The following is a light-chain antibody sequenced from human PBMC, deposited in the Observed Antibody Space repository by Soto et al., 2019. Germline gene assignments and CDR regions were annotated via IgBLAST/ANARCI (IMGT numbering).Light chain of an antibody. CDR3: ATWDGSLSLWV. CDR2: DNN. V-gene: IGLV1-51*01. CDR1: SSDIGSNY. Sequence: QSVLTQPPSVSAAPGQKVTISCSGSSSDIGSNYVSWYQQLPATAPKLLIYDNNKRPSGIPDRFSGSKSDTSATLGITGLQTGDAADYYCATWDGSLSLWVFGGGTKLTVL. J-gene: IGLJ3*02.